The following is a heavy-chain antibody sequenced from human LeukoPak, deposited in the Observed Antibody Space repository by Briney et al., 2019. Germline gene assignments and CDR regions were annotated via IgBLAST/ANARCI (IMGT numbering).Heavy chain of an antibody. CDR2: IISILGIA. CDR1: GGTFSSYA. CDR3: ARFRLAAGASDI. D-gene: IGHD2-21*01. V-gene: IGHV1-69*04. J-gene: IGHJ3*02. Sequence: SVKVSCKASGGTFSSYAISWVRQAPGQGLEWMGRIISILGIANYAQKFQGRVTITADKSTSTAYMGLSSLRSEDTAVYYCARFRLAAGASDIWGQGTMVTVSS.